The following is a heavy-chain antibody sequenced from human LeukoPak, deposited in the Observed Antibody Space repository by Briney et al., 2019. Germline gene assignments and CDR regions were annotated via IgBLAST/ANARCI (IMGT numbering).Heavy chain of an antibody. CDR1: GSTFSTYG. CDR2: IRYDESNK. Sequence: GGSLRLSCAASGSTFSTYGMHWVRQAPGKGLEWVAFIRYDESNKYFADSVKGRFSISRDNTNNTLYLQMNSLRAEDTAVYYCAKGRLNYYMDVWGKGTTVTISS. V-gene: IGHV3-30*02. J-gene: IGHJ6*03. CDR3: AKGRLNYYMDV. D-gene: IGHD2-21*02.